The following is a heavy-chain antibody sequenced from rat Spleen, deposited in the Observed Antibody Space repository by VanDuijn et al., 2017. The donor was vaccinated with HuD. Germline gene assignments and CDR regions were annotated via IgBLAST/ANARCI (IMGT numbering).Heavy chain of an antibody. V-gene: IGHV5-25*01. J-gene: IGHJ3*01. Sequence: EVQLVESGGGLVQPGRSLKLSCAASGFTFSNYDMAWVRQAPTKGLEWVASISPSGGSTYYRDSVKGRFTVSRDNAKRILYLQIDSLRSEDSATYYCARHALMYTTDPFTYWGQGTLVTVSS. CDR2: ISPSGGST. D-gene: IGHD1-6*01. CDR3: ARHALMYTTDPFTY. CDR1: GFTFSNYD.